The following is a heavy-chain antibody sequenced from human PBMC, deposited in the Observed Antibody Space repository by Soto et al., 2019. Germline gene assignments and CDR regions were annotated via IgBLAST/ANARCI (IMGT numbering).Heavy chain of an antibody. V-gene: IGHV3-33*01. CDR2: IWYDGSNK. Sequence: PGGSLRLSCPASGFTFSSYGMHWVRQAPGKGLEWVAVIWYDGSNKYYADSVKGRFTISRDNSKNTLYLQMNSLRAEDTAVYYCARNYHXYDFWSGYYDLGLGIDYWGQGTLVTVSS. CDR3: ARNYHXYDFWSGYYDLGLGIDY. CDR1: GFTFSSYG. D-gene: IGHD3-3*01. J-gene: IGHJ4*02.